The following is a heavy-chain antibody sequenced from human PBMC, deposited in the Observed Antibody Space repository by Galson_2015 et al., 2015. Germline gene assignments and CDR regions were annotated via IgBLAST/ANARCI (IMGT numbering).Heavy chain of an antibody. D-gene: IGHD5-18*01. J-gene: IGHJ4*02. Sequence: SLRLSCAASGFTFDDYAMHWVRQAPGKGLEWVSGISWNSGSIGYADSVKGRFTISRDNAKNSLYLQMNSLRAEDTALYYCARGRRYSYGYNLLGETFDYWGQGTLVTVSS. CDR2: ISWNSGSI. CDR1: GFTFDDYA. V-gene: IGHV3-9*01. CDR3: ARGRRYSYGYNLLGETFDY.